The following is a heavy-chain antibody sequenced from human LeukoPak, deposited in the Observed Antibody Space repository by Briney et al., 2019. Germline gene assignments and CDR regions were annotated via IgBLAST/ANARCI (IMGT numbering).Heavy chain of an antibody. CDR1: EDNFSACY. CDR2: INPNSGDT. V-gene: IGHV1-2*02. J-gene: IGHJ4*02. CDR3: ANSFDN. Sequence: ASVKVSCKTSEDNFSACYMHWVRQAPGQGLEWMGWINPNSGDTKYAHKFQDRVTLTRDTSLSTAYMEMRGLKSADTAVYYCANSFDNWGQGTLVTVSS.